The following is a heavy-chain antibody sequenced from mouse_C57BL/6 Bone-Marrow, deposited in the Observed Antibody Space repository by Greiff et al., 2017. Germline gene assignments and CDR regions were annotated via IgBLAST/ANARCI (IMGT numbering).Heavy chain of an antibody. Sequence: DVKLVESGGGLVKPGGSLKLSCAASGFTFSSYAMSWVRQTPEKRLEWVATISDGGSYTYYPDNVKGRFTISRDNAKNNLYLQMSQLKSEDTAMYYCARAPLGPFDYWGQGTTLTVAS. V-gene: IGHV5-4*03. D-gene: IGHD4-1*01. CDR3: ARAPLGPFDY. CDR2: ISDGGSYT. CDR1: GFTFSSYA. J-gene: IGHJ2*01.